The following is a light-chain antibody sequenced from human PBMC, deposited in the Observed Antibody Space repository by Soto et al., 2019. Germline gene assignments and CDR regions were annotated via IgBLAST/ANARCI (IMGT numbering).Light chain of an antibody. CDR2: ERN. Sequence: QSALTQPASVSGAPGQSITISCTDVGSNNLVSWDEHHPDNVPKLIIYERNKRPSEVPNRFSGSQSGNTASLTISRLQAEDESYYYCCSCVVSTWVFGGGTKLTVL. J-gene: IGLJ3*02. CDR3: CSCVVSTWV. CDR1: VGSNNL. V-gene: IGLV2-23*01.